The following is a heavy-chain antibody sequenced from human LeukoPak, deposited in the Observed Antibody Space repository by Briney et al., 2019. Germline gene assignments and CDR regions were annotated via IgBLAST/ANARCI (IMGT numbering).Heavy chain of an antibody. CDR1: GGTFSSYA. V-gene: IGHV1-69*05. CDR3: ARDLVISSGWSDPFDY. D-gene: IGHD6-19*01. J-gene: IGHJ4*02. Sequence: GASVKVSCKASGGTFSSYAISWVRQAPGQGLEWMGRIIPIFGTANYAQKFQGRVTITTDESTSTAYMELSSLRPEDTAVYYCARDLVISSGWSDPFDYWGQGTLVTVSS. CDR2: IIPIFGTA.